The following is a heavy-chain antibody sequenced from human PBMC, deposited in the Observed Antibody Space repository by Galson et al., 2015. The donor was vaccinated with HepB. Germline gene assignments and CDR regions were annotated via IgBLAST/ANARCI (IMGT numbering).Heavy chain of an antibody. CDR3: AKDRSRDYYGSGSYYSLYSYGMDV. J-gene: IGHJ6*02. CDR2: ISGSGSST. D-gene: IGHD3-10*01. V-gene: IGHV3-23*01. Sequence: SLRLSCAASGFTVSNYATSWVRQAPGKGLEWVAGISGSGSSTYYADSVKGRFTISRDNSKRTLYLQMNSLRGEDTAVYYCAKDRSRDYYGSGSYYSLYSYGMDVWGQGTTVTVSS. CDR1: GFTVSNYA.